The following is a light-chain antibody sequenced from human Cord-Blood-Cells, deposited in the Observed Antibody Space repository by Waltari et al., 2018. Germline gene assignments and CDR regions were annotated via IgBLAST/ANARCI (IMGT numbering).Light chain of an antibody. V-gene: IGLV2-14*03. CDR2: DVS. CDR1: SSDVGGYNY. Sequence: QSALTQPASVSGSPGQSITISCTGTSSDVGGYNYVSWYQQHPGKAPKRLIYDVSNRPSGVSNRCSGSKSGNTASLTISGLQAEDEADYCCSSYTSSSTWVFGGGTKLTVL. CDR3: SSYTSSSTWV. J-gene: IGLJ3*02.